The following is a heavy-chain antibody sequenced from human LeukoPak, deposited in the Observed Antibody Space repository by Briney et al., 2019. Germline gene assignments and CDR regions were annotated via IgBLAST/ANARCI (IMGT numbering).Heavy chain of an antibody. V-gene: IGHV4-34*01. J-gene: IGHJ4*02. CDR2: INHSGST. D-gene: IGHD2-2*02. CDR1: GGSFSGYY. CDR3: ARALGYCSSTSCYIDY. Sequence: SETLSLTCAVYGGSFSGYYWSWIRQPPGKGREWIGEINHSGSTNYNPSLKSRVTISVDTSKNQFSLKLSSVTAADTAVYYCARALGYCSSTSCYIDYWGQGTLVTVSS.